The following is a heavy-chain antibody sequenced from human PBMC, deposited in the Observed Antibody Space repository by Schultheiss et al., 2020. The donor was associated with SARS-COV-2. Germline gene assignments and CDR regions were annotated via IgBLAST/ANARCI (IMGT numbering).Heavy chain of an antibody. Sequence: SETLSLTCSVSGGSISSGYYFWGWFRQPPGKGLEWIGSISYSGSTYYNPSLKSRVTISVDTSENQSSLKLSSVTAADTAVYYCARHRTMTTSYDAFDIWGQGTMVTVSS. CDR1: GGSISSGYYF. CDR2: ISYSGST. J-gene: IGHJ3*02. CDR3: ARHRTMTTSYDAFDI. D-gene: IGHD4-17*01. V-gene: IGHV4-39*01.